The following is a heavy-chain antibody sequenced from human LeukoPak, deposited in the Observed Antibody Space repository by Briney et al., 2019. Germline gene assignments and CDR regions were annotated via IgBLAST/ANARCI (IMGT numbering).Heavy chain of an antibody. J-gene: IGHJ3*02. D-gene: IGHD3-9*01. V-gene: IGHV4-38-2*02. CDR3: ARRQYDILTGYCPGCQFDI. Sequence: TSETLSLTCTVSGYSISSGYYWGWIRQPPGKGLVWIGSIYHSGRTYYNPSLKSRVTISVDTSKNQFSLKLSSVTAADTAVYYCARRQYDILTGYCPGCQFDIWGQGTMVTVSS. CDR2: IYHSGRT. CDR1: GYSISSGYY.